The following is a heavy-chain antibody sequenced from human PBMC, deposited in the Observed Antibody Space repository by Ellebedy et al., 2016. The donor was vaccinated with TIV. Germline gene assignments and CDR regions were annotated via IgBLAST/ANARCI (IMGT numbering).Heavy chain of an antibody. Sequence: AASVQVSCKASGYTFSNNDINWARQATGQGLEWMGWMHPNSGNTTYAQTFQGRVTMTWDASIRTAYMALSSLRSEDTAVYYCARVFCSGGACYLDAFDIWGQGTMVTVSS. CDR1: GYTFSNND. CDR3: ARVFCSGGACYLDAFDI. J-gene: IGHJ3*02. D-gene: IGHD2-15*01. CDR2: MHPNSGNT. V-gene: IGHV1-8*01.